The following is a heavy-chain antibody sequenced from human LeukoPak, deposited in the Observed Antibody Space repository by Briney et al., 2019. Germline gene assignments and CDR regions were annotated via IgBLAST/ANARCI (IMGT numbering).Heavy chain of an antibody. CDR3: AGSVTNYYYNGMDV. D-gene: IGHD4-17*01. J-gene: IGHJ6*02. Sequence: GGSLRLSCAASGFTFSSYAMSWVRQAPGKGMEWVSAISGSGDSTYYADSVRGRFTISRDNSKNTLFLQMNSLRAEDTAVYYCAGSVTNYYYNGMDVWGQGTTVTVSS. CDR1: GFTFSSYA. V-gene: IGHV3-23*01. CDR2: ISGSGDST.